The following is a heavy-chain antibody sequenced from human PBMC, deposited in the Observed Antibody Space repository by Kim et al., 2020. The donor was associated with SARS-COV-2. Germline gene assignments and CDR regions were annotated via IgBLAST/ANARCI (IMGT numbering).Heavy chain of an antibody. V-gene: IGHV4-30-4*01. J-gene: IGHJ4*02. D-gene: IGHD6-6*01. CDR3: AREGKLAASGQIDY. CDR2: IYYSGST. CDR1: GGSISSGDYY. Sequence: SETLSLTCTVSGGSISSGDYYWSWIRQPPGKGLEWIGYIYYSGSTYYNPSLKSRVTISVDTSKNQFSLKLSSVTAAVTAVYYCAREGKLAASGQIDYWGQGTLVTVSS.